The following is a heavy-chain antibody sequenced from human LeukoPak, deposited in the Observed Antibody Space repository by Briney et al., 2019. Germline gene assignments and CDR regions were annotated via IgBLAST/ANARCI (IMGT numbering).Heavy chain of an antibody. V-gene: IGHV1-18*01. D-gene: IGHD6-19*01. CDR2: ISAYNGNT. CDR1: GYTFTSYG. CDR3: ARDPPIAVAGTSFDY. J-gene: IGHJ4*02. Sequence: ASVKVSCKASGYTFTSYGISWVRQAPGQGLERMGWISAYNGNTNYAQKLQGRVTMTTDTSTSTAYMELRSLRSDDTAVYYCARDPPIAVAGTSFDYWGQGTLDTVSS.